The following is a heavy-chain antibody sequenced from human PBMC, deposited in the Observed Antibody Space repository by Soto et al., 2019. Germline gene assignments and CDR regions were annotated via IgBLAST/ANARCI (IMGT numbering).Heavy chain of an antibody. CDR1: GGTFSSYA. CDR3: ARLGYCSSTSCYLLPLYGMDV. J-gene: IGHJ6*02. D-gene: IGHD2-2*01. Sequence: GASVKVSCKASGGTFSSYAISWVRQAPGQGLEWMGGIIPTFGTANYAQKFQGRVTITADESTSTAYMELSSLRSEDTAVYYCARLGYCSSTSCYLLPLYGMDVWGQGTTVTVSS. V-gene: IGHV1-69*13. CDR2: IIPTFGTA.